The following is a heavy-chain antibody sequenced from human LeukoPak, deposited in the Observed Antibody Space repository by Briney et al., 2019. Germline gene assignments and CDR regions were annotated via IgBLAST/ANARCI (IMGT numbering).Heavy chain of an antibody. CDR2: INSDGSST. CDR1: GFTFSSYW. J-gene: IGHJ4*02. Sequence: GGSLRLSCAASGFTFSSYWMHWVRQAPGKGLVWVSRINSDGSSTSYADSVRGRFTISRDNAKNSLYLQMNSLRAEDTAFYYCAKDRGFSSGLDNWGQGTLVTVSS. V-gene: IGHV3-74*01. CDR3: AKDRGFSSGLDN. D-gene: IGHD6-19*01.